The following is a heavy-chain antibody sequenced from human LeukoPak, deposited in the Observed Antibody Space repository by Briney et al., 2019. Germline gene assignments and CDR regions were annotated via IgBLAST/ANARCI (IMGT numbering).Heavy chain of an antibody. Sequence: PGGSLRLSCAASGFTFSNYAMNWVRQAPGKGLEWVSAISSSAASIYYADSVKGRFTISRDNSKNTLYLQMSGLRAEDTAIYYCAKISSSPLYWGQGTLVTVSS. J-gene: IGHJ4*02. D-gene: IGHD6-6*01. CDR3: AKISSSPLY. CDR2: ISSSAASI. CDR1: GFTFSNYA. V-gene: IGHV3-23*01.